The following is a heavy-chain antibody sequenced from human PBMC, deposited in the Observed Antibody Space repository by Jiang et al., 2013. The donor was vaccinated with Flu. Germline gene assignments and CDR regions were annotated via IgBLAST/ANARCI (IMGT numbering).Heavy chain of an antibody. Sequence: QLLESGGGLVQPGGSLRLSCAASGFTFSSYAMSWVRQAPGKGLEWVSAISGSGGSTYYADSVKGRFTISRDNSKNTLYLQMNSLRAEDTAVYYCAKKDHTGVRGVISAYYYYYGMDVWGQGTTVTVSS. CDR2: ISGSGGST. CDR1: GFTFSSYA. D-gene: IGHD3-10*01. CDR3: AKKDHTGVRGVISAYYYYYGMDV. J-gene: IGHJ6*02. V-gene: IGHV3-23*01.